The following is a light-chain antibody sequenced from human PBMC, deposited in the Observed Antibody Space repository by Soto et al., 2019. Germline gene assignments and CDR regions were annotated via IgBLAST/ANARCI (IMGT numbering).Light chain of an antibody. CDR1: QSISSY. V-gene: IGKV1-39*01. CDR2: AAS. CDR3: QQYSSRST. Sequence: DIQMTQSPSSLSASVGDRVTITCRASQSISSYLNWYRQKPGKAPKLLIYAASSLQSGVPSRFSGSGSGTDFTLTISSLQPGDFATYYCQQYSSRSTFGQGTKVDIK. J-gene: IGKJ1*01.